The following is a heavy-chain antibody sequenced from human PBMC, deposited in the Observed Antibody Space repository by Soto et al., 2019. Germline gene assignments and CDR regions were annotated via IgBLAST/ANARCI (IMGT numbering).Heavy chain of an antibody. V-gene: IGHV5-10-1*01. CDR3: ARISYTSGNDY. Sequence: SLKISCKGSGYRFTDYWITWVRQMPGKGLEWMGRIDPSDSYTNYSPSFQGHVTISVDKSISTAYLQWSSLKASDTAMYYCARISYTSGNDYWGQGIQVTVSS. D-gene: IGHD6-19*01. CDR1: GYRFTDYW. CDR2: IDPSDSYT. J-gene: IGHJ4*02.